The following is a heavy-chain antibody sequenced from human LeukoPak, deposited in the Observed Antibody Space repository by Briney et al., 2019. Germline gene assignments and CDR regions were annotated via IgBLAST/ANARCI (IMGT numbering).Heavy chain of an antibody. D-gene: IGHD5-12*01. V-gene: IGHV4-4*07. J-gene: IGHJ5*02. Sequence: SETLSPTCTVSGGSISSYYWSWIRQPAGKGLEWIGRIYTSGSTNYNPSLKSRVTMSVDTSKNQFSLKLSSVTAADTAVYYCASQPYSGYGGNNWFDPWGQGTLVTVSS. CDR3: ASQPYSGYGGNNWFDP. CDR2: IYTSGST. CDR1: GGSISSYY.